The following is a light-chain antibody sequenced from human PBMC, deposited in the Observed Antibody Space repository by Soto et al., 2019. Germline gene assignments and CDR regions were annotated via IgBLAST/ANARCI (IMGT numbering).Light chain of an antibody. CDR3: GSWDSSLSAYV. J-gene: IGLJ1*01. Sequence: QSVLTQPPSVSAAPGQKVTISCSGSSSTIGGNSVSWYQQLPGTAPILLFYDDNKRPSGIPDRFSGSKSGTSATLGITGFQTGDEADYYCGSWDSSLSAYVFGTGTKGTVL. CDR1: SSTIGGNS. V-gene: IGLV1-51*01. CDR2: DDN.